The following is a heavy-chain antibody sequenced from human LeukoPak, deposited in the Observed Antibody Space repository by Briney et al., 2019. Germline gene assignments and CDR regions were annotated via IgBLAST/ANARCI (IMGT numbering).Heavy chain of an antibody. V-gene: IGHV1-18*01. CDR3: ARDVITMVRGVISYYYYYMDV. CDR2: ISAYNGNT. CDR1: GYTFTSYG. Sequence: ASVKVSCKASGYTFTSYGISWVRQAPGQGLEWMGWISAYNGNTNYAQKLQGRVTMTTDTSTSTAYMELRSLRSDDTAVYYCARDVITMVRGVISYYYYYMDVWGKGTTVTVSS. D-gene: IGHD3-10*01. J-gene: IGHJ6*03.